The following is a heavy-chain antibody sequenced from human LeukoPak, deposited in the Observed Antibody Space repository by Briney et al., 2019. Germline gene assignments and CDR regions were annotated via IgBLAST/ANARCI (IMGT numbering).Heavy chain of an antibody. D-gene: IGHD2-2*03. CDR1: GGSLSSNY. CDR3: ARDGLSWILDS. Sequence: PSETLSLTCTVSGGSLSSNYWSWIRQPPGKGLEWIGFVYYRGATNYNPSLKSRVTISVDTSKNQFSLKLTSVTAADTAVYYCARDGLSWILDSWGQGSLDTVSS. V-gene: IGHV4-59*01. CDR2: VYYRGAT. J-gene: IGHJ4*02.